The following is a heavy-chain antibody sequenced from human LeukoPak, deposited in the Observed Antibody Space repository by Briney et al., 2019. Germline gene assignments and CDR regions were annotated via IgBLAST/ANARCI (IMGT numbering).Heavy chain of an antibody. Sequence: GGSLRHSCTASGFTFGDYAMSWIRQAPGKGLEWVGFIRSKAYGETADYAASVKGRFTISRDDSKAIAYLQMNSLKTEDTAVYHCTRDRGAYSLYDYWGQGTLVTVSS. CDR1: GFTFGDYA. CDR3: TRDRGAYSLYDY. CDR2: IRSKAYGETA. J-gene: IGHJ4*02. V-gene: IGHV3-49*03. D-gene: IGHD4-11*01.